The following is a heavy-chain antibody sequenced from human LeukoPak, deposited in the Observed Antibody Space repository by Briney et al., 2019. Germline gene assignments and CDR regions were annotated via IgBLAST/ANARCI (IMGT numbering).Heavy chain of an antibody. V-gene: IGHV3-48*01. Sequence: GGSLRLSCAASGFTFSIYYMNWVRQAPGKGLEWVSYISSTSSTIYFADSVKGRFTISRDNAKNSLYLQMNSLRAEDTAVYYCARDEGAFDIWGQGTMVTVSS. J-gene: IGHJ3*02. CDR1: GFTFSIYY. CDR2: ISSTSSTI. CDR3: ARDEGAFDI.